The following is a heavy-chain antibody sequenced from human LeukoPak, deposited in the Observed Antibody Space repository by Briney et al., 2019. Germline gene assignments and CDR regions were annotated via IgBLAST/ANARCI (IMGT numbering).Heavy chain of an antibody. D-gene: IGHD3-3*01. CDR1: GFTFRSYV. CDR3: ARSARLMKGVVEVTALDD. J-gene: IGHJ4*02. V-gene: IGHV3-48*03. CDR2: LSSSGSAF. Sequence: GGSLRLSCEDSGFTFRSYVMNWVRQAPGKGLEWIAYLSSSGSAFSYADSVKGRFTIARDNAKNSVYLEMNSLRADDTAVYYCARSARLMKGVVEVTALDDWGQGTLVTVSS.